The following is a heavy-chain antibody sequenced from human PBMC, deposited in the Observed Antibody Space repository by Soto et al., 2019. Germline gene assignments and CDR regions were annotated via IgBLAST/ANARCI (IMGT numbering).Heavy chain of an antibody. CDR1: GGTFSSYA. J-gene: IGHJ1*01. CDR2: IIPIFGTA. V-gene: IGHV1-69*13. D-gene: IGHD3-9*01. CDR3: ARNRRGYFDLRY. Sequence: SVKVSCKASGGTFSSYAISWVRQAPGQGLEWMGGIIPIFGTANYAQKFQGRVTITADESTSTAYMELRSLRSEDTAVYYCARNRRGYFDLRYWGQGTLFMVSS.